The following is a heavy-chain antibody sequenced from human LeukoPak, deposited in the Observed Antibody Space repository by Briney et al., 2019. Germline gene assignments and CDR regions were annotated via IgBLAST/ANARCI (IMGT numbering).Heavy chain of an antibody. V-gene: IGHV1-2*02. D-gene: IGHD2-2*02. J-gene: IGHJ5*02. CDR3: AGEPVVLVPAAIFNWFDP. CDR2: INPNSGGT. Sequence: ASVKVSCKASGYTFTGYYIHWVRQAPGQGPEWMGWINPNSGGTNYAQKFQGRVTMSRDTSISTAYMEVSRLTSDDTALYYCAGEPVVLVPAAIFNWFDPWGQGTLVTVSS. CDR1: GYTFTGYY.